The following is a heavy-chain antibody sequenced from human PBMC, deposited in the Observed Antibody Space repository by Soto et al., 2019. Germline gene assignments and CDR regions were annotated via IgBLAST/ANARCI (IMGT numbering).Heavy chain of an antibody. V-gene: IGHV1-69*13. CDR3: ARVQGVGYDSSGYL. CDR1: GGTFSSYA. D-gene: IGHD3-22*01. J-gene: IGHJ4*02. Sequence: VASVKVSCKASGGTFSSYAISWVRQAPGQGLEWMGGIIPIFGTANYAQKFRGRVTITADESTSTAYMELSSLRSEDTAVYYCARVQGVGYDSSGYLWGQGTLVTVSS. CDR2: IIPIFGTA.